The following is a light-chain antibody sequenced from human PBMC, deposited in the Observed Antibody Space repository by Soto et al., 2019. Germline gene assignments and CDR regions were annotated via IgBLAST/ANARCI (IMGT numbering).Light chain of an antibody. CDR3: QQRSNWPPRT. J-gene: IGKJ1*01. V-gene: IGKV3-11*01. CDR1: QSVKTF. CDR2: DAS. Sequence: EIGLTQSPATLSWSPGERATLSFRGSQSVKTFLVWYQQRPGQAPRLLIYDASHRATGIPARFSGSGSGTDFTLTISSLEPEDFAVYYCQQRSNWPPRTFGQGTKVDIK.